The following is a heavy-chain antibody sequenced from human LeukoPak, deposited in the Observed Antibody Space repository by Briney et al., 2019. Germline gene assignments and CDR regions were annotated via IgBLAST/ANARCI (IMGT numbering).Heavy chain of an antibody. J-gene: IGHJ4*02. D-gene: IGHD2/OR15-2a*01. CDR1: GGTFSGYY. Sequence: SETLSLTCLVSGGTFSGYYWAWIRQAPGQGLEWIGDIYHSGKTNYNPTLRNRLTISVDTSKNQFSLKLASVTAADAAIYYCARSNNFRFDSWGQETLVTVSS. CDR3: ARSNNFRFDS. CDR2: IYHSGKT. V-gene: IGHV4-34*01.